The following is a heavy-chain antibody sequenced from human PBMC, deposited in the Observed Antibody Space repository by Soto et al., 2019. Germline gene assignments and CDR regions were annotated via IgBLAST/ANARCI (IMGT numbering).Heavy chain of an antibody. CDR1: GGSFSGYY. D-gene: IGHD3-22*01. Sequence: SETLSLTCAVYGGSFSGYYWSWIRQPPGKGLEWIGEINHSGSTNYNPSLKSRVTISVDTSKNQFSLKLSSVTAADTAVYYCARESYDSSGIRANAFDIWGQGTMVTV. V-gene: IGHV4-34*01. CDR3: ARESYDSSGIRANAFDI. CDR2: INHSGST. J-gene: IGHJ3*02.